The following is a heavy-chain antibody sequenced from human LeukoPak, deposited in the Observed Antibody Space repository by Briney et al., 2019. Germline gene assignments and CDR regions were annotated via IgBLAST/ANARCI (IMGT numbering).Heavy chain of an antibody. CDR3: AFYDSSGYHLDGLDY. CDR2: ISYDGSNG. D-gene: IGHD3-22*01. CDR1: GFTFSNYA. V-gene: IGHV3-30*03. Sequence: GRSLRLSCAASGFTFSNYAIHWVRQAPGKGLEWVALISYDGSNGYYADSVKGRFTISRDNSKNTLYLQMNSLRAEDTAVYYCAFYDSSGYHLDGLDYWGQGTLVTVSS. J-gene: IGHJ4*02.